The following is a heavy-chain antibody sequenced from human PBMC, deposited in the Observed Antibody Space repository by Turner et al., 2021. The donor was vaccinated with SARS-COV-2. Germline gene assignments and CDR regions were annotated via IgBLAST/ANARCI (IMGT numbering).Heavy chain of an antibody. V-gene: IGHV4-39*01. J-gene: IGHJ5*02. D-gene: IGHD3-10*02. CDR1: GGSISSSSYY. Sequence: QLQLQESGPGLVKPSEPLSLTCTVSGGSISSSSYYWGWIRQPPGKGLEWIGGIYYSGSTYHNPSLKSRVTISVDTSKNQFSLKLSSVTAADTAVYYCASETRYYSGRGWFDPWGQGTLVTVSS. CDR2: IYYSGST. CDR3: ASETRYYSGRGWFDP.